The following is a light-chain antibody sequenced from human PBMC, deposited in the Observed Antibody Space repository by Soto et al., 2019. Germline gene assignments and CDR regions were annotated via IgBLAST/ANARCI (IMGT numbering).Light chain of an antibody. CDR2: GAS. Sequence: EIVMTQSPATLSVSPGERATLSCRASQSVSSNLGWYQQKAGQAPRLLINGASTRATGIAARFSGSGSGTEFTLTISSLQSEDFAVYYCQQYNNWPPMYTFGQGTKLEIK. CDR3: QQYNNWPPMYT. V-gene: IGKV3-15*01. CDR1: QSVSSN. J-gene: IGKJ2*01.